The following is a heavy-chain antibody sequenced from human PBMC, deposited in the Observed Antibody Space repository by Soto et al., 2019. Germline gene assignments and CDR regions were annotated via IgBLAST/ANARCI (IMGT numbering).Heavy chain of an antibody. D-gene: IGHD3-10*01. CDR3: AIKGPYGSGLYKDY. J-gene: IGHJ4*02. V-gene: IGHV3-23*01. CDR1: GFTFRTYG. Sequence: EVHLLESGGGLVQPGGSLRLSCAASGFTFRTYGMSWVRQAPGKGLDWVAAIGGSGDDSTYYADSVKGRFTISRDNFKNTLYLQMNSLRAEDTAVYYCAIKGPYGSGLYKDYWGQGTLVTVSS. CDR2: IGGSGDDST.